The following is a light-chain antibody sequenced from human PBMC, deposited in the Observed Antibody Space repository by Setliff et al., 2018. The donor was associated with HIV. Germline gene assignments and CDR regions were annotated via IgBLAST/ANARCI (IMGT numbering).Light chain of an antibody. CDR2: DVS. V-gene: IGLV2-14*02. J-gene: IGLJ2*01. CDR3: SSYTTADTYAL. CDR1: RSDIGTYDL. Sequence: QSALTQPASVSGSPGQSSTISCTGTRSDIGTYDLVSWYRQYPGKAPKLIIYDVSYRPSGVSDRFSGSKSGNTASLTISGLQAEDEAYYFCSSYTTADTYALFGGGTKVTVL.